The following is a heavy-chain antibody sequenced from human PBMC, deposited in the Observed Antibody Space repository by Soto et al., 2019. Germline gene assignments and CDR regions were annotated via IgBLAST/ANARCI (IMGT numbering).Heavy chain of an antibody. CDR2: IYSGGSS. CDR1: GFTVSSSH. V-gene: IGHV3-53*01. D-gene: IGHD3-10*01. J-gene: IGHJ5*02. Sequence: GVSLRLSCTTSGFTVSSSHMTWVRQAPGEGQEWVSVIYSGGSSYYAVSVQGRFTISRDNSKNTVYLQMNSLRGEDTAMYYCARLGPYGSESYSFRYNWFDPWGQGT. CDR3: ARLGPYGSESYSFRYNWFDP.